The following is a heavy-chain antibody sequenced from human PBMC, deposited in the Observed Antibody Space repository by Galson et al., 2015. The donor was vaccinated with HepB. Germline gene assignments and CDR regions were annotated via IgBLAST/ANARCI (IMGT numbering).Heavy chain of an antibody. CDR3: ARLPNWGSYYFDY. CDR1: GGSISSSSYY. D-gene: IGHD7-27*01. V-gene: IGHV4-39*01. J-gene: IGHJ4*02. CDR2: IYYSGST. Sequence: SEPLSLTCTVSGGSISSSSYYWGWIRQPPGKGLEWIGSIYYSGSTYYNPSLKSRVTISVDTSKNQFSLKLSSVTAADTAVYYCARLPNWGSYYFDYWGQGTLVTVSS.